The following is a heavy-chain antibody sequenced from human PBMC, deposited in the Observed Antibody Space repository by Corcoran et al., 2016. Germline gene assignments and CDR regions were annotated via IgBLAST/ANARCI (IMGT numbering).Heavy chain of an antibody. V-gene: IGHV3-15*01. D-gene: IGHD4-17*01. CDR1: GFTFSNAW. CDR3: TTEVLPGGTVTYYYYYGMDV. J-gene: IGHJ6*02. CDR2: IKSKTDGGTT. Sequence: EVQLVESGGGLVKPGGSLRLSCAASGFTFSNAWMSWVRQAPGKGLEWVGRIKSKTDGGTTDYAAPVKGSFTISRDDSKNTLYRQMNSLKTEDTAVYYCTTEVLPGGTVTYYYYYGMDVWGQGTTVTVSS.